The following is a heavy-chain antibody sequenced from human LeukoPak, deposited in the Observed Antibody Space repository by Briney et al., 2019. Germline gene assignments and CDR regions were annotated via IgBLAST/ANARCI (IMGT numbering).Heavy chain of an antibody. CDR3: ARDYTSAWPDAFDI. CDR2: IHPHSGGT. J-gene: IGHJ3*02. CDR1: GYAFTDYY. Sequence: SVKVSCKASGYAFTDYYMHWVRQAPGQGLEWMGWIHPHSGGTNYAQKFQGRVTMTRDTSISTAYMELGRLRSDDTAVYYCARDYTSAWPDAFDIWGQGTMVTVSS. D-gene: IGHD6-19*01. V-gene: IGHV1-2*02.